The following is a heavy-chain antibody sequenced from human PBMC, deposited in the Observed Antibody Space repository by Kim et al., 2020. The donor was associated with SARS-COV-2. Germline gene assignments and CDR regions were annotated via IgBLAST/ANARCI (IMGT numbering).Heavy chain of an antibody. V-gene: IGHV4-34*01. J-gene: IGHJ4*02. CDR1: GGSFSGYY. CDR2: INHSGST. Sequence: SETLSLTCAVYGGSFSGYYWSWIRQPPGKGLEWIGEINHSGSTNYNPSLKSRVTISVDTSKNQFSLKLSSVTAADTAASYCARGLGYSSSTPGYWGQGTL. CDR3: ARGLGYSSSTPGY. D-gene: IGHD6-6*01.